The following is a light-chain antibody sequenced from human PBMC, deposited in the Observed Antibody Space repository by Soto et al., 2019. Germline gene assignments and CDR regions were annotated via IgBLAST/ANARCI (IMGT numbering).Light chain of an antibody. Sequence: EIVLTQSPGTLSLSPGERATLSCRASQSVSRSYLAWYQQKPGQAPRLLIYGASTTATGIPDRFSGSGSGTDFTLTISRLEPEDFATYYCQQSYITLYSFGQGTSLEIK. V-gene: IGKV3-20*01. CDR1: QSVSRSY. CDR3: QQSYITLYS. CDR2: GAS. J-gene: IGKJ2*03.